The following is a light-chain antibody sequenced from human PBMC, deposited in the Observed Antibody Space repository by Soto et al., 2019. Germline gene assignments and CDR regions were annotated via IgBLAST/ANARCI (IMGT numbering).Light chain of an antibody. CDR2: DAS. CDR3: QQYNTYPFT. CDR1: HSISNW. Sequence: DIQMTPSPSTLSASVGDRVTITCRASHSISNWLAWYQQKPGKAPKLLIYDASNLERGVPSRFSGSGTGKEFTLTISSLQPDDFATYYCQQYNTYPFTFAPGTKVDI. J-gene: IGKJ3*01. V-gene: IGKV1-5*01.